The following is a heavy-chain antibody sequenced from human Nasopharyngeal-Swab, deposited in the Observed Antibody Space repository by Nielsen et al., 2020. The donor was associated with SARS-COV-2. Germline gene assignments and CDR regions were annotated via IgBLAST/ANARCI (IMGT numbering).Heavy chain of an antibody. D-gene: IGHD2-2*01. CDR3: ARTYIVVVPAAMGYYYYGMDV. J-gene: IGHJ6*02. V-gene: IGHV4-4*02. CDR2: IYHSGST. Sequence: SETLSLTCAVSGGSISSSNWWRWVREPPGKGLEWIGEIYHSGSTNYNPSLKSRVTISVDKSKNKFSLKLSSVTAADTAVYYCARTYIVVVPAAMGYYYYGMDVWGQGTTVTVSS. CDR1: GGSISSSNW.